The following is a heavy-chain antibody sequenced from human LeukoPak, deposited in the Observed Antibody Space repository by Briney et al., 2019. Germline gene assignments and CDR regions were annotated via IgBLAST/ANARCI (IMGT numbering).Heavy chain of an antibody. CDR1: GGTFSSYA. J-gene: IGHJ6*03. CDR2: IIPIFGTA. Sequence: SVKVSCKASGGTFSSYAISWVRQAPGQGLEWMGGIIPIFGTANYAQKFQGRVAITTDESTSTAYMELSSLRSEDTAVYYCARAQWLGDYYYYMDVWGKGTTVTVSS. D-gene: IGHD6-19*01. V-gene: IGHV1-69*05. CDR3: ARAQWLGDYYYYMDV.